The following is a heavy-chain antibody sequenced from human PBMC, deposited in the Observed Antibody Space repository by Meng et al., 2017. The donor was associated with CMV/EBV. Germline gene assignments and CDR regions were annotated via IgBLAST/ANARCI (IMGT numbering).Heavy chain of an antibody. D-gene: IGHD1-7*01. CDR2: IYSEGTT. CDR1: GFTVSNNY. Sequence: ELQLVGSGGGLIPPGGSLRLSCAASGFTVSNNYMRWFRQAPGKGLEWVSLIYSEGTTDYADSVKGRFTISRDNSKNTLYLQMNSLRAEDTAVYYCARDGNYHGVWGQGTLVTVSS. V-gene: IGHV3-53*01. J-gene: IGHJ4*02. CDR3: ARDGNYHGV.